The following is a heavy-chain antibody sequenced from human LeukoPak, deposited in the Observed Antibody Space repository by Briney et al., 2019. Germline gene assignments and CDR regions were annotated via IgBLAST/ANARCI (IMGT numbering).Heavy chain of an antibody. CDR2: IYYSGST. V-gene: IGHV4-59*01. CDR1: GGSISSYY. Sequence: SETLSLTCTVSGGSISSYYWSWIRQPPGKGLEWIGYIYYSGSTNYNPSLKSRVTISVDTSKNQFSLKLSSVTAADTAVYYCARYSSSWYTSYYFDYWGQGTLVTVSS. J-gene: IGHJ4*02. D-gene: IGHD6-13*01. CDR3: ARYSSSWYTSYYFDY.